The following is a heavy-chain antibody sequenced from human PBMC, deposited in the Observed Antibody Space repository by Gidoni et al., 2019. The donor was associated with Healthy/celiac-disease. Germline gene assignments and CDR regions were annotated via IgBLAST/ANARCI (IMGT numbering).Heavy chain of an antibody. CDR2: ISSSSSYI. V-gene: IGHV3-21*01. Sequence: EVQLVESGGGLVKPGGSLRLSCAASGFTFSSYSLNWVRQAPGKGLEWVSSISSSSSYIFYADSVKGRFTISRDNAKNSLYLQMNSLRAEDTAGYYCARVDRETYGAPTAKDAFDIWGQGTMVTVSS. D-gene: IGHD4-17*01. CDR1: GFTFSSYS. J-gene: IGHJ3*02. CDR3: ARVDRETYGAPTAKDAFDI.